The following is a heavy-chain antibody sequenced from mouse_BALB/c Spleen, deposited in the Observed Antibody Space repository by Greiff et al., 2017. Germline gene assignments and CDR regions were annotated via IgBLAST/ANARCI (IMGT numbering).Heavy chain of an antibody. J-gene: IGHJ3*01. V-gene: IGHV1-18*01. CDR2: INPYNGGT. D-gene: IGHD2-5*01. CDR1: GYTFTGYN. CDR3: ENPATDYYSSCCDY. Sequence: EVQLQQSGPGLVKPGASLTLPCTASGYTFTGYNMCWVKQSHEKSLVWMGDINPYNGGTIYNQKFKGKSTFTVDKSSSTAYMELRSLTSEDTAVYSSENPATDYYSSCCDYWGQGTLVTVSA.